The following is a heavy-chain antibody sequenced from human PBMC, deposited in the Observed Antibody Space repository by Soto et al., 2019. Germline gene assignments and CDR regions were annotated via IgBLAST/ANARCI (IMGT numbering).Heavy chain of an antibody. Sequence: QLQLQESGPGLVKPSDTLSLTCAVSGYSISTSNWWGWIRQPPGKGLEWIGYIYHSGATYYNPSLNSRVTMSVETSKNQVSLKLSSVTAVDTAVYYCARYFFTSTTCNGEFDYWGQGTLVTVSS. D-gene: IGHD2-2*01. J-gene: IGHJ4*02. V-gene: IGHV4-28*01. CDR1: GYSISTSNW. CDR2: IYHSGAT. CDR3: ARYFFTSTTCNGEFDY.